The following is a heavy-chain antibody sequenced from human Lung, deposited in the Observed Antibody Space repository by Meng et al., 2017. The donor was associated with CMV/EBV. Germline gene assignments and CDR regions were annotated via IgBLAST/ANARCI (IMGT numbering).Heavy chain of an antibody. V-gene: IGHV4-31*03. Sequence: QLQESGPGLVKPSPPLSLTCTVSGGSISSGGYYWSWIRQHPGKGLEWIGYIHSSGSTYYTPSLRSRLTISVDTSKNQFSLKLSSVTAADTAVYYCARASYGSGSPLGESWFDPWGQGTLVTVSS. D-gene: IGHD3-10*01. CDR3: ARASYGSGSPLGESWFDP. J-gene: IGHJ5*02. CDR1: GGSISSGGYY. CDR2: IHSSGST.